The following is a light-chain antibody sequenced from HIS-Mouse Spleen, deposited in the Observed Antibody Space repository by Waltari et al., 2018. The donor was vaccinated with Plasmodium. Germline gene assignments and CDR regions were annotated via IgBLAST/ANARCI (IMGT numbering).Light chain of an antibody. CDR3: QAWDSSTVV. J-gene: IGLJ2*01. Sequence: QSALTQPRSVSGSPGQSVTISSTGTSSDVGGYYYFSWYQQHPGKAPKLMIYDVSKRPSGVPDRFSGSKSGNTATLTISGTQAMDEADYYCQAWDSSTVVFGGGTKLTVL. V-gene: IGLV2-11*01. CDR1: SSDVGGYYY. CDR2: DVS.